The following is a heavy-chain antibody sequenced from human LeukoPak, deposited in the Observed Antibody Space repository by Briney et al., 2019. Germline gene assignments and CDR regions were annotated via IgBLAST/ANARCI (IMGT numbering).Heavy chain of an antibody. Sequence: GGTLRLSCAASGFFFSNYWMSWVRQAQGKGLEWVANINLDGNGRFYVDSVKGRFTISRDNNKNSVYLQMNSLRAEDTAVYYCARDTDDFQGLDIWGQGTRVTVSS. CDR3: ARDTDDFQGLDI. V-gene: IGHV3-7*01. CDR1: GFFFSNYW. CDR2: INLDGNGR. J-gene: IGHJ3*02. D-gene: IGHD3-3*01.